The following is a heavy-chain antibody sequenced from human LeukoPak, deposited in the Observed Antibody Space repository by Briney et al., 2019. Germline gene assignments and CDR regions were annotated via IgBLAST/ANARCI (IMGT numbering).Heavy chain of an antibody. CDR1: GYTFTGYY. V-gene: IGHV1-2*02. CDR3: ATAANTYNWNYGRAFDI. Sequence: EASVKVSCKASGYTFTGYYMHWVRQAPGQGLEWMGWINPNSGGTNYAQKFQGRVTMTRDTSVSTAYMELSSLRSEDTAVYYCATAANTYNWNYGRAFDIWGQGTMVTVSS. D-gene: IGHD1-7*01. J-gene: IGHJ3*02. CDR2: INPNSGGT.